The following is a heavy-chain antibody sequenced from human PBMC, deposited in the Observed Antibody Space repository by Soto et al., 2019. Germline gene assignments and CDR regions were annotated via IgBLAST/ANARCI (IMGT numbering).Heavy chain of an antibody. CDR3: ARGSEKGGGP. J-gene: IGHJ5*02. D-gene: IGHD3-16*01. CDR1: KFTFSGYS. Sequence: EVQLVESGGGLVQPGGSLRLSCAASKFTFSGYSMNWVRQAPGKGLEWVSYISSTSATIYYADSVKGRFTISRDDAKNSLYLQMNSLGDEDTAVYYCARGSEKGGGPWGQGTRVTVSS. CDR2: ISSTSATI. V-gene: IGHV3-48*02.